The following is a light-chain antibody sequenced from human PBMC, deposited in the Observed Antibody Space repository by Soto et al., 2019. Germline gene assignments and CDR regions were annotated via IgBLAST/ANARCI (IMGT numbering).Light chain of an antibody. CDR2: LNTDGSH. CDR3: QSWGTGFQV. CDR1: SGHTSYA. J-gene: IGLJ3*02. Sequence: QLVLTQSPSASASLGASVNLTCTLSSGHTSYAIAWHQQQPERGPRFLMRLNTDGSHTKGDGIPDRFSGSSSGADRYLTISRLQSEDEADYYCQSWGTGFQVFGGGTKVTVL. V-gene: IGLV4-69*01.